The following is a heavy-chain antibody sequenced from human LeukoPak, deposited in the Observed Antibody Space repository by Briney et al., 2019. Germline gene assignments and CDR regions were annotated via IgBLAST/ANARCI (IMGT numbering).Heavy chain of an antibody. CDR1: GFTFSSYS. D-gene: IGHD1-26*01. CDR3: ARRSSGSHRAFDY. Sequence: PGGSLRLSCAASGFTFSSYSMNWVRQAPGKGLEWVSSISSSSSYIYYADSVKGRFTISRDNAKNSLYLQMNSLRAEDTAVYYCARRSSGSHRAFDYWGQGTLVTVSS. J-gene: IGHJ4*02. CDR2: ISSSSSYI. V-gene: IGHV3-21*01.